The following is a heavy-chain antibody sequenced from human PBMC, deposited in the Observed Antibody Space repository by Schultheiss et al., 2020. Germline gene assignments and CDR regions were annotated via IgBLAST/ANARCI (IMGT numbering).Heavy chain of an antibody. CDR3: AKGEDYDFWSGDYYMDV. J-gene: IGHJ6*03. D-gene: IGHD3-3*01. CDR1: GFTFSSYS. Sequence: GGSLRLSCVASGFTFSSYSMNWVRQAPGKGLEWVSYISSSSSTIYYADSVKGRFTISRDNAKNSLYLQMNSLRDEDTAVYYCAKGEDYDFWSGDYYMDVWGKGTTVTVSS. CDR2: ISSSSSTI. V-gene: IGHV3-48*02.